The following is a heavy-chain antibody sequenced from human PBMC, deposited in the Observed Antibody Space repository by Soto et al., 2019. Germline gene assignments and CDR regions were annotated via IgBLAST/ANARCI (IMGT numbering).Heavy chain of an antibody. D-gene: IGHD3-10*01. J-gene: IGHJ4*02. CDR3: ATSYGSGYRAFDY. CDR1: GDTFAFYS. CDR2: INPILSMS. V-gene: IGHV1-69*02. Sequence: QVQLVQSGAEVKRPGSSVKVSCKASGDTFAFYSINWVRQAPGLGLEWMGRINPILSMSNYAQRFQGRVTMTADKSTSTAYMGLNSLESEETGMYYWATSYGSGYRAFDYWGQGALVTVSS.